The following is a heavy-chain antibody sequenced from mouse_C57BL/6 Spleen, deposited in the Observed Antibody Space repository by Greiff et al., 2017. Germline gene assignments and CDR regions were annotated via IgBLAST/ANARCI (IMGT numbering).Heavy chain of an antibody. CDR3: ARSVDYYAMYY. V-gene: IGHV1-59*01. CDR2: IDPSDSYT. J-gene: IGHJ4*01. Sequence: VQLQQPGAELVRPGTSLKLSCKASGYTFTSYWMHWVKQRPGQGLEWIGVIDPSDSYTSYNQKFKGKATLTVDTSSSTAYMQLSSLTSEDSAVYYCARSVDYYAMYYWGQGTSVTVSS. CDR1: GYTFTSYW.